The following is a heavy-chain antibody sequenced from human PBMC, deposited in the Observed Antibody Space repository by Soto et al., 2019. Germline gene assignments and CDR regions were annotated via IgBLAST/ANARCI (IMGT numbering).Heavy chain of an antibody. CDR1: GFTFSSYA. CDR2: IWYDGSNQ. V-gene: IGHV3-33*01. CDR3: ARAGVGTAMAAFEY. D-gene: IGHD5-18*01. Sequence: PGGSLRLSCAASGFTFSSYAMHWVRQAPGKGLEWVAVIWYDGSNQYYGDSVKGRFTISRDNSKNMLFLQMNSLRVEDTALYYSARAGVGTAMAAFEYRGQGTMVTVSS. J-gene: IGHJ4*02.